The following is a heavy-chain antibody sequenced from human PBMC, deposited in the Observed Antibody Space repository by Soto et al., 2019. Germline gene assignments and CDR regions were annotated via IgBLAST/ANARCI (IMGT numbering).Heavy chain of an antibody. Sequence: SVKVSCKASGGTFSSYAISWVRQAPGQGLEWMGGIIPIFGTANYAQKFQGRVTITADESTSTAYMELSSLRSEDTAVYYCAREEYGSGSYYGYYGMDVWGQGTTVTVSS. V-gene: IGHV1-69*13. CDR1: GGTFSSYA. D-gene: IGHD3-10*01. J-gene: IGHJ6*02. CDR2: IIPIFGTA. CDR3: AREEYGSGSYYGYYGMDV.